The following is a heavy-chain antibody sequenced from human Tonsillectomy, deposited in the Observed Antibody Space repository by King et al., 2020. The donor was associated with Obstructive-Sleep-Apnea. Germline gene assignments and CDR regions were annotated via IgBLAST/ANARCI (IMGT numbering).Heavy chain of an antibody. V-gene: IGHV3-48*04. J-gene: IGHJ3*02. CDR2: ISSSSSTI. Sequence: VQLVESGGGLVQPGGSLRLSCAASGFTFSSYIMNWVRQAPGKGLEWVSYISSSSSTIYYADSVKGRFTISRDNAKNSLYLQMNSLRAEDTAVYYCAGDRSMITFGGVIVLYAFDIWGQGTMVTVSS. CDR3: AGDRSMITFGGVIVLYAFDI. CDR1: GFTFSSYI. D-gene: IGHD3-16*02.